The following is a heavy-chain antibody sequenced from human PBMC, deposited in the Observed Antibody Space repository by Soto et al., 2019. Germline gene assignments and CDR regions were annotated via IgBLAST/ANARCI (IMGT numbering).Heavy chain of an antibody. CDR1: GYTLAGLS. CDR3: ATLSYGSGDFDP. Sequence: ASVKVSCKVSGYTLAGLSTHWVRQAPGKGLEWMGGFDPEDGETIYAQKFQGRVTMTEDTSTDTAYMELSSLRSEDTAVYYCATLSYGSGDFDPWGQGTLVTVSS. D-gene: IGHD3-10*01. V-gene: IGHV1-24*01. CDR2: FDPEDGET. J-gene: IGHJ5*02.